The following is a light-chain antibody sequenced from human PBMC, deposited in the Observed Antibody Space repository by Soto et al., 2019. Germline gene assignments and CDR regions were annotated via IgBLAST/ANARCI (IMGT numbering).Light chain of an antibody. V-gene: IGKV3-20*01. J-gene: IGKJ5*01. CDR3: QQYGSSPRT. CDR2: GAS. CDR1: QSVSSSF. Sequence: EIVVTQSPGTLSLSPGERATLSCRASQSVSSSFLAWYQQKVGQAPRLLIYGASSRATGIPDRFSGSGSGTDFTLTISRLEPEDFAVYYCQQYGSSPRTFGQGTRLESK.